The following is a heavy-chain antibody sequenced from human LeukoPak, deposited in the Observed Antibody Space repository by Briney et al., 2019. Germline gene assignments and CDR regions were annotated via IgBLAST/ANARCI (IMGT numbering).Heavy chain of an antibody. V-gene: IGHV4-34*01. D-gene: IGHD3-10*01. CDR1: GGSCSGYY. J-gene: IGHJ5*02. CDR2: INHSGST. Sequence: SETLSLTCAVYGGSCSGYYWSWIRQPPGKGLEWIGEINHSGSTNYNPSLKSRVTISVDTSKNQFSLKLSCVTAADTAVYYCARLDYYGSGSYPMTGNWFDPWGQGTLVTVSS. CDR3: ARLDYYGSGSYPMTGNWFDP.